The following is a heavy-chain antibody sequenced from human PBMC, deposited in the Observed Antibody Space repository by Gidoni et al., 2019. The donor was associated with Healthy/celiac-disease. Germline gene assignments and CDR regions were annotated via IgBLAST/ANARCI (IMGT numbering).Heavy chain of an antibody. CDR1: GYTFTSYG. Sequence: QVQLVQSGAEVKTPGASGKVSCKASGYTFTSYGISWVRQAPGKGLEWMGWISAYNGNTSYAQKLQGRVTMTTDTSTSTAYMERSSLRSEDTAGYYCARALVEMATIFADYWGQGTLVTVSS. CDR3: ARALVEMATIFADY. D-gene: IGHD3-3*01. V-gene: IGHV1-18*04. J-gene: IGHJ4*02. CDR2: ISAYNGNT.